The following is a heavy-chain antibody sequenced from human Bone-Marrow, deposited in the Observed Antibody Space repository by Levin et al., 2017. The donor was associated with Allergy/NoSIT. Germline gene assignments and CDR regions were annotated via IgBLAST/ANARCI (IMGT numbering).Heavy chain of an antibody. J-gene: IGHJ3*02. D-gene: IGHD3-10*01. CDR2: IYHSGST. CDR3: ARGGQITMVRGVITTFAFDI. V-gene: IGHV4-30-2*01. CDR1: GGSISSGGYC. Sequence: PSETLSLTCAVSGGSISSGGYCWSWIRQPPGKGLEWIGNIYHSGSTSYNPSLRSRVTISVDRSQNQFSLNLSSVTAADTAVYFCARGGQITMVRGVITTFAFDIWGQGTMVSVSS.